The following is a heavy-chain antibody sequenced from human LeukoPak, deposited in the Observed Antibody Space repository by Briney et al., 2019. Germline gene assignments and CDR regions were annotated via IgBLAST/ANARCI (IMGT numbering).Heavy chain of an antibody. Sequence: SQTLSLTCTVSGGSISSGSYYWSWIRQPAGKGLEWIGHIYTSGSTNYNPSLKSRVTISVDTSKNQFSLKLSSVTAADTVVYYCARETFYYDSSGYSKTDYWGQGTLVTVSS. J-gene: IGHJ4*02. CDR3: ARETFYYDSSGYSKTDY. CDR2: IYTSGST. D-gene: IGHD3-22*01. CDR1: GGSISSGSYY. V-gene: IGHV4-61*09.